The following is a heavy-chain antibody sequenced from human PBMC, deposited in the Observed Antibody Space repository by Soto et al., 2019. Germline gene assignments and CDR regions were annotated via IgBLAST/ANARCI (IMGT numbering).Heavy chain of an antibody. J-gene: IGHJ5*02. CDR2: IIPIVGTA. D-gene: IGHD3-16*02. CDR3: ARDLGHDYVWGSYRPNWFAP. V-gene: IGHV1-69*06. CDR1: GGTFSSYA. Sequence: QVQLVQSGAEVKKPGSSVKVSCKASGGTFSSYAISWVRQAPGQGLEWMGGIIPIVGTANYAQKFQGRVTITADKSTSTAYMELSSLRSEDTAVYYCARDLGHDYVWGSYRPNWFAPWGQGTLVTVSS.